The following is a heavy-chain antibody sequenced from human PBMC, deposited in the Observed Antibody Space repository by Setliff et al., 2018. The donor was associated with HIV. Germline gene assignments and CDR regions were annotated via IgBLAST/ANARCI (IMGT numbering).Heavy chain of an antibody. CDR1: GFTFSAYA. CDR2: TTSNGRTT. V-gene: IGHV3-23*01. CDR3: AKAWGSGYPSFESALMFDV. Sequence: RLSCAASGFTFSAYAMTWVRRAPGKGLEWVSATTSNGRTTDYAESVRGRFTLSRDNSRNTLYLHMTSLRAEDTAIYYCAKAWGSGYPSFESALMFDVWGQGTLVTVSS. J-gene: IGHJ4*02. D-gene: IGHD3-3*01.